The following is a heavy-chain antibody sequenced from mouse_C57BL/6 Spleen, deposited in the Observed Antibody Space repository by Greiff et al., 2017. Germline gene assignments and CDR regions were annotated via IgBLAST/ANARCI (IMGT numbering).Heavy chain of an antibody. J-gene: IGHJ4*01. CDR1: GFSLTSYG. CDR3: ARKWLLNYYAMDY. D-gene: IGHD2-3*01. Sequence: QVQLKQSGPGLVQPSQSLSITCKVSGFSLTSYGVHWVRQSPGKGLEWLGVIWSGGSTDYNAAFISRLSISKDNSKSQVFFKMNSLQADDTAIYYCARKWLLNYYAMDYWGQGTSVTVSS. V-gene: IGHV2-2*01. CDR2: IWSGGST.